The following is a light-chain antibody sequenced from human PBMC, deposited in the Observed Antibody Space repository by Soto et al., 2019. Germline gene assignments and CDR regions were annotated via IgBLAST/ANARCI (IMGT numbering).Light chain of an antibody. J-gene: IGLJ3*02. CDR2: DVT. CDR1: TNDLAVYSY. CDR3: SSYRSGSTTVV. V-gene: IGLV2-14*03. Sequence: QSALTQPASVSGSPGQSITISCTGTTNDLAVYSYVAWYQQHPGKAPKLMIYDVTTRPSGVSDRFSGSKSGDTASLTISGLQAEDDAIYYCSSYRSGSTTVVFGGGTKLTVL.